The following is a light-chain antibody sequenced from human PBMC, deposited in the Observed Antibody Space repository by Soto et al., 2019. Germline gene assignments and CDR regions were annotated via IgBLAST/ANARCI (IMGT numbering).Light chain of an antibody. CDR1: SSDVGGYSY. Sequence: QSVLAQPASVSGSPGQSITISCTGTSSDVGGYSYVSWYQQHPGKAPKLMIYDVSNRPLGVSNRFSGSKSGNTASLTISGLQADDEADYYCSSYTSSSTYYVFGTGTKVTDL. V-gene: IGLV2-14*01. CDR3: SSYTSSSTYYV. CDR2: DVS. J-gene: IGLJ1*01.